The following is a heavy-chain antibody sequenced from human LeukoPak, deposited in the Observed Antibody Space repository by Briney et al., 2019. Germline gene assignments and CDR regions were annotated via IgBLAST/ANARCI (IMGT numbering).Heavy chain of an antibody. CDR2: IYYSGST. D-gene: IGHD2-2*02. CDR1: GGSVSSGSYY. Sequence: SETLSLTCTVSGGSVSSGSYYWSWIRQPPGTGLEWIGYIYYSGSTNYNPSLKSRVTISVDTSKNQFSLKLSSVTAADTAVYYCARDLYVNWFDPWGQGTLVTVSS. CDR3: ARDLYVNWFDP. V-gene: IGHV4-61*01. J-gene: IGHJ5*02.